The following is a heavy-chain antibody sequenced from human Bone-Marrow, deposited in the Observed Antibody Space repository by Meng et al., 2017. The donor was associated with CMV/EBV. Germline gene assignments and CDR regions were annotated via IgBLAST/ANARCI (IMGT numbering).Heavy chain of an antibody. J-gene: IGHJ3*02. CDR1: GGSISSYY. D-gene: IGHD3-3*01. CDR3: AGYLGVVIINAFDI. V-gene: IGHV4-59*01. CDR2: IYYSGST. Sequence: SETLSLTCTVSGGSISSYYWSWIRQPPGKGLEWIGYIYYSGSTNYNPSLKSRVTISVDTSKNQFSLKLSSVTAADTAVYYCAGYLGVVIINAFDIWGQGTRVTVSS.